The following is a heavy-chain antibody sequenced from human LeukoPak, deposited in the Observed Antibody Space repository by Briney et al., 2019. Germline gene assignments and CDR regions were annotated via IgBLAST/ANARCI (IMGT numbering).Heavy chain of an antibody. V-gene: IGHV4-59*01. CDR1: GGSISSYY. D-gene: IGHD2-21*02. CDR2: IYYSGST. CDR3: ARAAEGTALAYCGGDCYPPVDY. Sequence: SETLSITCTVSGGSISSYYWSWIRQPPGKGLEWIGNIYYSGSTNYNPSLKSRVTISVDTSKNQFSLKLSSVTAADTAVYYCARAAEGTALAYCGGDCYPPVDYWGQGTLVTVSS. J-gene: IGHJ4*02.